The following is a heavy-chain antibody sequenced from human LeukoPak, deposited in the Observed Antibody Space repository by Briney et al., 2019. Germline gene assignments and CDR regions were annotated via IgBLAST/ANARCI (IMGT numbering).Heavy chain of an antibody. D-gene: IGHD5-18*01. CDR3: ARDRYSYGLGWFDP. CDR2: IYYSGST. Sequence: SETLSLTCAVYGGSFSGYYWSWIRQPPGKGLEWIGYIYYSGSTNYNPSLKGRVTISVDTSKNQFSLKLSSVTAADTAVYYCARDRYSYGLGWFDPWGQGTLVIVSS. V-gene: IGHV4-59*01. J-gene: IGHJ5*02. CDR1: GGSFSGYY.